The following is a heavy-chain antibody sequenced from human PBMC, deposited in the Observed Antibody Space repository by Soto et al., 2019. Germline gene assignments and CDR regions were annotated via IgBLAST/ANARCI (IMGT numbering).Heavy chain of an antibody. V-gene: IGHV1-69*13. CDR3: ARPVATGTRYYYYYGMDV. CDR2: IIPIFGTA. Sequence: ASVKVSCKASGGTFSSYAISWVRQAPGQGLEWMGGIIPIFGTANYAQKFQGRVTITADESTSTAYMELSSLRSEDTAVYYCARPVATGTRYYYYYGMDVWGQGTTVTVSS. D-gene: IGHD5-12*01. CDR1: GGTFSSYA. J-gene: IGHJ6*02.